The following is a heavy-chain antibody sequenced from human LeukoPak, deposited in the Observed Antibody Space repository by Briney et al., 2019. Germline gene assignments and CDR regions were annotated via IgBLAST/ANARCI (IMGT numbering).Heavy chain of an antibody. D-gene: IGHD3-10*01. CDR2: ISWNSGSI. CDR3: AKDKSYGSASYNWLDA. Sequence: GGSLRLSCAASGFTFDDYAMHWVRQAPGKGLEWVSGISWNSGSIGYADSVKGRFTISRDNAKNSLYLQMNSLRAEDTALYYCAKDKSYGSASYNWLDAWGQGTLVTVSS. J-gene: IGHJ5*02. V-gene: IGHV3-9*01. CDR1: GFTFDDYA.